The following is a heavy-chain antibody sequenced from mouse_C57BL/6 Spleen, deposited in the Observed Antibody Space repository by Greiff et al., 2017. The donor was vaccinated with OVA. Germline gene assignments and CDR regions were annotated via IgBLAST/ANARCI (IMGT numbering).Heavy chain of an antibody. CDR3: ARWGYDGGEYYFDY. CDR1: GYTFTDYN. V-gene: IGHV1-18*01. J-gene: IGHJ2*01. Sequence: VQLQQSGPELVKPGASVKIPCKASGYTFTDYNMDWVKQSHGKSLEWIGDINPNNGGTIYNQKFKGKATLTVDKSSSTAYMELRSLTSEDTAVYYCARWGYDGGEYYFDYWGQGTTLTVSS. D-gene: IGHD2-2*01. CDR2: INPNNGGT.